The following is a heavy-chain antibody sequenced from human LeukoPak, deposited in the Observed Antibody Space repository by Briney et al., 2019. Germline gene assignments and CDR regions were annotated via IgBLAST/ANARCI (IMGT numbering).Heavy chain of an antibody. D-gene: IGHD6-13*01. CDR2: INPNSGGT. CDR1: GYTFTGYY. J-gene: IGHJ5*02. Sequence: GASVKVSCKASGYTFTGYYMYLMRQAPGQGLEWMGWINPNSGGTNYAQKFQGRVTMTRDTSISAAYMELSRLRSDDTAVYYCARRRIAAAGSNWFDPWGQGTMVTVSS. CDR3: ARRRIAAAGSNWFDP. V-gene: IGHV1-2*02.